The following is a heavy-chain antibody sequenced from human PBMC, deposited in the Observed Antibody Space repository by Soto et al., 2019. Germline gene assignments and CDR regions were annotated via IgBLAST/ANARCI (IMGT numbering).Heavy chain of an antibody. Sequence: ASVKVSCKASGGTFSSYAISWVRQAPGQGLEWMGGIIPIFGTANYAQKFQGRVTITADESTSTAYMELSSLRSEDTAVYYCTTGIDSSRLYKYYYYGMDVWGQGTTVTVSS. J-gene: IGHJ6*02. CDR3: TTGIDSSRLYKYYYYGMDV. D-gene: IGHD6-13*01. CDR2: IIPIFGTA. V-gene: IGHV1-69*13. CDR1: GGTFSSYA.